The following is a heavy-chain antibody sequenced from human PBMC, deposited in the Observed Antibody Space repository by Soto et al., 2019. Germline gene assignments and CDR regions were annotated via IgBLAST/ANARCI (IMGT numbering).Heavy chain of an antibody. CDR2: IYYSGST. CDR1: GGSISSGGYY. J-gene: IGHJ4*02. CDR3: ARDTVTEGSYFDY. V-gene: IGHV4-31*03. D-gene: IGHD4-17*01. Sequence: QVQLQESGPGLVKPSQTLSLTCTVSGGSISSGGYYWSWIRQHPGKGLAWIGYIYYSGSTYYNSSLKSRVTISVDTSKNQFSLKLSSVTAADTAVYYCARDTVTEGSYFDYWGQGTLVTVSS.